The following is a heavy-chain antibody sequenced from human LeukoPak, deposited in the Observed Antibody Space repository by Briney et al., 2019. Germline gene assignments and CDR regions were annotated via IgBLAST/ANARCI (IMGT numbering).Heavy chain of an antibody. V-gene: IGHV1-24*01. D-gene: IGHD1-26*01. Sequence: GASVKVSCKVPGYTLTELSMHWVRQAPGKGLEWMGGFDPEDGETIYAQKFQGRVTMTEDTSTDTAYMELSSLRSEDTAVYYCATAQSGSYLRNFDYWGQGTLVTVSS. CDR1: GYTLTELS. J-gene: IGHJ4*02. CDR3: ATAQSGSYLRNFDY. CDR2: FDPEDGET.